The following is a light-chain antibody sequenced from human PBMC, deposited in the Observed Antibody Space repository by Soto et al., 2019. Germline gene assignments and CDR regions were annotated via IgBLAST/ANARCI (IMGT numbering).Light chain of an antibody. Sequence: DIQMTQSPSTLSASVGDRVTITCRASQSISSWLAWYQQKPGKAPKLLIYKASSLESGVPSRFSGSGSGTEFTLTISCLQPDDFATYYYQQYNSYPWTFGQGTKVEIK. V-gene: IGKV1-5*03. CDR1: QSISSW. J-gene: IGKJ1*01. CDR3: QQYNSYPWT. CDR2: KAS.